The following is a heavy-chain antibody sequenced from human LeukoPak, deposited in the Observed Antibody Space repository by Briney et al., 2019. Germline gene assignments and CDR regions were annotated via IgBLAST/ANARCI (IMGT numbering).Heavy chain of an antibody. D-gene: IGHD4-17*01. Sequence: PWGSLRLSCAASGFTFDDYAMHWVRQAPGKGLEWVSGISWNSGSIGYADSVKGRFTISRDNAKNSLYLQMNSLRAEDTALYYCAKAGRDDYGDYAFDIWGQGTMVTVSS. J-gene: IGHJ3*02. V-gene: IGHV3-9*01. CDR2: ISWNSGSI. CDR1: GFTFDDYA. CDR3: AKAGRDDYGDYAFDI.